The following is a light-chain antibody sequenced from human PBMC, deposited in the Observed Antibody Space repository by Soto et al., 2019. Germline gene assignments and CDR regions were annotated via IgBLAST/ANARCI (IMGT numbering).Light chain of an antibody. Sequence: EIVLTQSPATLSLSPGERATLSCRASQSVSSYLAWYQQKPGQAPRLLIYDASNRATGIPARFSGSGSGTDFTLSIISLEPGEFAVYYCQQRSNWPTFGGWTKVEIK. CDR3: QQRSNWPT. CDR1: QSVSSY. J-gene: IGKJ4*01. CDR2: DAS. V-gene: IGKV3-11*01.